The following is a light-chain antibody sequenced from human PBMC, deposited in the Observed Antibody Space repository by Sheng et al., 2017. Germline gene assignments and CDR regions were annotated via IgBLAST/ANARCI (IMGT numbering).Light chain of an antibody. Sequence: DIQMTQSPSSLSASVGDRVTVTCRASQNINSYLNWYQQKPGKAPKLLIYAASSLQSGVPSRFTGGGSGTNFTLTISSLQRDDFATYYCQQSNSPPRTFGQGTRLEIK. V-gene: IGKV1-39*01. CDR2: AAS. CDR3: QQSNSPPRT. J-gene: IGKJ2*01. CDR1: QNINSY.